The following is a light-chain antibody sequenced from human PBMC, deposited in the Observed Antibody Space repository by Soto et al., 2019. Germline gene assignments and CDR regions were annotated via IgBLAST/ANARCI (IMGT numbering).Light chain of an antibody. J-gene: IGKJ1*01. CDR1: QSVSSN. CDR3: QKYNNWPRT. V-gene: IGKV3-15*01. CDR2: GAS. Sequence: EIVMTRTPATLAVSPGERATLSCRASQSVSSNLAWYQQKTGQAPRILIYGASTRATGIPDRLSGSGSGTELTLTISRLQSEDFAVYYCQKYNNWPRTFGQGTKVDIK.